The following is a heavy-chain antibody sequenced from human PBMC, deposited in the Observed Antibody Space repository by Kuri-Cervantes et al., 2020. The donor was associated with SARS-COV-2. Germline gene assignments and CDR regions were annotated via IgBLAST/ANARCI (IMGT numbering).Heavy chain of an antibody. Sequence: GESLKISCAASGFTFSNAWMSWVRQAPGKGLEWVGRIKSKTDGGTTDYAAPVKGRSTISRDDSKNTLYLQMNSLKTEDTAVYYCTKDDFWSGYSDYWGQGTLVTVSS. CDR2: IKSKTDGGTT. V-gene: IGHV3-15*01. CDR3: TKDDFWSGYSDY. D-gene: IGHD3-3*01. CDR1: GFTFSNAW. J-gene: IGHJ4*02.